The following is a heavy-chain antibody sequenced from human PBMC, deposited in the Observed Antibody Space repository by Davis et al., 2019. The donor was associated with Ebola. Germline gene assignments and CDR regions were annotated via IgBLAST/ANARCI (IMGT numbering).Heavy chain of an antibody. V-gene: IGHV1-69*04. CDR3: AREGGSGYYYVYFDY. CDR1: GYTFTNYA. Sequence: SVKVSCKTSGYTFTNYAIHWVRQAPGQGLEWMGRIIPILGIANYAQKFQGRVTITADKSTSTAYMELSSLRSEDTAVYYCAREGGSGYYYVYFDYWGQGTLVTVSS. CDR2: IIPILGIA. J-gene: IGHJ4*02. D-gene: IGHD3-22*01.